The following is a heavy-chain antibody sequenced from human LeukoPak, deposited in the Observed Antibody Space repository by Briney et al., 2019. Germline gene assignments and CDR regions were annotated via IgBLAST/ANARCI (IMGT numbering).Heavy chain of an antibody. J-gene: IGHJ5*02. CDR2: IRYDGSNK. V-gene: IGHV3-30*02. CDR3: AKEGIAVAATGWFDP. D-gene: IGHD6-19*01. Sequence: GGSLRLSCAASGFTFSSYGMHSVRQAPRKGLGWVAVIRYDGSNKYYADSVKGRFTISRDNSKNTLYLQMNSLRAEDTAVYYCAKEGIAVAATGWFDPWGQGTLVTVSS. CDR1: GFTFSSYG.